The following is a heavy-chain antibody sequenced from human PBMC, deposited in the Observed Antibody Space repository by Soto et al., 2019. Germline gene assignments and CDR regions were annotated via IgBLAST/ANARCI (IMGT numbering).Heavy chain of an antibody. CDR3: AIPTTFARSGY. J-gene: IGHJ4*02. D-gene: IGHD1-26*01. CDR1: GGTFSSYT. V-gene: IGHV1-69*02. CDR2: IIPILGIA. Sequence: QVQLVQSGAEVKKPGSSVKVSCKASGGTFSSYTISWVRQAPGQGLEWMGRIIPILGIANYAQKFQGRVPIPADKSTSTAYMELSSLRSEDTAVYYCAIPTTFARSGYWGQGTLVTVSS.